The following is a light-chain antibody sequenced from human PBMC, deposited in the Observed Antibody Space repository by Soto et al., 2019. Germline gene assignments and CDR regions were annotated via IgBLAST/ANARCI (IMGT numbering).Light chain of an antibody. J-gene: IGLJ2*01. CDR3: ASFPTS. CDR1: SSDVGKYNY. Sequence: QSVLTQPASVSGSPGQSIAISCTGTSSDVGKYNYVSWYQQYPGKAPKLIIYEVTNRPSGVSSRFSGSKSGNTASLTISGLQAEDEANYYCASFPTSFGGGTKLPVL. V-gene: IGLV2-14*01. CDR2: EVT.